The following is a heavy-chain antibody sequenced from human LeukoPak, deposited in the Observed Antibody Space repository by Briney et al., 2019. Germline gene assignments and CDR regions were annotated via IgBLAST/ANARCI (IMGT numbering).Heavy chain of an antibody. V-gene: IGHV3-23*01. CDR2: ISGGGGST. CDR1: GFTFSSYA. D-gene: IGHD6-19*01. Sequence: TGGSLRLSCAASGFTFSSYAMSWVRQAPGKGLEWVSAISGGGGSTYYADSVKGRFTISRDNSKNTLYLQMNSLRAEDTAVYYCAKDTRIAVAGSSDYWGQGTLVTVSA. CDR3: AKDTRIAVAGSSDY. J-gene: IGHJ4*02.